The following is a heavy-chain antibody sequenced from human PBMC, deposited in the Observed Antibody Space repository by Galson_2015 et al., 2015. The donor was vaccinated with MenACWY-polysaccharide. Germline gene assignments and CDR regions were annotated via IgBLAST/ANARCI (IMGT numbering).Heavy chain of an antibody. D-gene: IGHD5-12*01. CDR2: IIPGLDKP. CDR3: ARVGYSGYDSRFEH. V-gene: IGHV1-69*04. Sequence: SVKVSCKAFGGSFSTFSFNWVRQAPGQGLEWMGRIIPGLDKPNYAPKFLGRATIIADTSTGTAYMELSSLRSEDSAVYYCARVGYSGYDSRFEHWGQGTLVAVSS. CDR1: GGSFSTFS. J-gene: IGHJ4*02.